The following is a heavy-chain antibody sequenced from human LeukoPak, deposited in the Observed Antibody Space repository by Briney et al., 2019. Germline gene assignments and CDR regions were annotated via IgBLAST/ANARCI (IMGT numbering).Heavy chain of an antibody. Sequence: GGSLRLSCAASGFTFSSYWMHWVRQAPGKGLVWVSRINSDGISTTYADSVKGRFTISRDNAMDTLYLQMNRLRAEDAAVYYCARDGGVWWNDYWGQGTLVTVSS. CDR3: ARDGGVWWNDY. J-gene: IGHJ4*02. V-gene: IGHV3-74*01. D-gene: IGHD2-21*01. CDR2: INSDGIST. CDR1: GFTFSSYW.